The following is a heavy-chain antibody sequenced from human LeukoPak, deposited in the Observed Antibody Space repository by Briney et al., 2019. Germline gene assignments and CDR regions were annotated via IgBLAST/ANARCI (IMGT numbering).Heavy chain of an antibody. CDR3: ARAVAGDDAFDI. Sequence: SETLSLTCTVSGGSISSSTYYWGWIRQPPGKGLEWIGSIYCSGNTYYNPSLQSRVTISVDTSKNQFSLKLSSVTAADTAVYYCARAVAGDDAFDIWGQGTMVTVSS. V-gene: IGHV4-39*07. CDR2: IYCSGNT. CDR1: GGSISSSTYY. J-gene: IGHJ3*02. D-gene: IGHD6-19*01.